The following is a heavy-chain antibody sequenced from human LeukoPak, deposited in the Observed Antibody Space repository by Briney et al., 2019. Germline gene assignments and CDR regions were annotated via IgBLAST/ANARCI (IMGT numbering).Heavy chain of an antibody. D-gene: IGHD6-6*01. Sequence: GGSLRLSCAASGFTFSSYAMHWVRQAPGKGLEWVAVISYDGSNKYYADSVKGRFTISRDNSKNTLYLQMNSLRAEDTAVYYCAKVDSSSTLLDYWGQGTLVTVSS. CDR1: GFTFSSYA. CDR2: ISYDGSNK. V-gene: IGHV3-30-3*01. CDR3: AKVDSSSTLLDY. J-gene: IGHJ4*02.